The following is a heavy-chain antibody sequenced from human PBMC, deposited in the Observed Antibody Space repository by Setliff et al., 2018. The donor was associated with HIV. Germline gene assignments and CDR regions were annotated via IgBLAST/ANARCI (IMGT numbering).Heavy chain of an antibody. CDR1: GFSLGTTGMC. Sequence: SGPTLVNPTPTLTLTCTVSGFSLGTTGMCVSWIRQPPGKRLEWIGYIYYTGSTNYNPSLKSRVTISVDTSKNQFALKLSSVTAADTAVYYCAGCITGTTHWFDPWGQGTLVTVSS. J-gene: IGHJ5*02. D-gene: IGHD1-20*01. CDR3: AGCITGTTHWFDP. CDR2: IYYTGST. V-gene: IGHV4-61*08.